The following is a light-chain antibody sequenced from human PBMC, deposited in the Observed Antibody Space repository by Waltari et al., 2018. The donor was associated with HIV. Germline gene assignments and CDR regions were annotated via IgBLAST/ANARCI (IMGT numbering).Light chain of an antibody. Sequence: QSALTQPASVSGSPGQSITISCTGTSSDVGGYNYVSWYQQYAGKAPKLMIYDFSNLCSWVSNCFSGSKSGITASLTISGLQADDEADYYCRSYTSSSTLVFGGGTKLTVL. CDR2: DFS. CDR3: RSYTSSSTLV. CDR1: SSDVGGYNY. J-gene: IGLJ2*01. V-gene: IGLV2-14*01.